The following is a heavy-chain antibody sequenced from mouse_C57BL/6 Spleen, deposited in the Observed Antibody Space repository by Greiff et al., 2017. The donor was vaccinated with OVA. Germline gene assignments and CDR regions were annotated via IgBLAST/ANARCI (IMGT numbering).Heavy chain of an antibody. D-gene: IGHD1-1*01. CDR3: ARTYYGSSPYWYVDV. CDR1: GYSITSGYD. J-gene: IGHJ1*03. CDR2: ISYSGST. Sequence: EVQLVESGPGMVKPSQSLSLTCTVTGYSITSGYDWHWIRHFPGNKLEWMGYISYSGSTNYNPSLKSRISITHDTSKNHFFLKLNSVTTEDTATYYCARTYYGSSPYWYVDVWGTGTTVTVSS. V-gene: IGHV3-1*01.